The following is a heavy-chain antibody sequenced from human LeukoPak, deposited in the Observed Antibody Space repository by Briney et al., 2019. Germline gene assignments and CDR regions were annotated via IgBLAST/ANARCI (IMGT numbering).Heavy chain of an antibody. CDR2: IGTAADT. CDR1: GFTLSNYD. J-gene: IGHJ4*02. V-gene: IGHV3-13*01. CDR3: ARGPIVGITETKGYFDY. Sequence: GGSLRLSCAASGFTLSNYDMHWVRQATGRGLEWVSSIGTAADTYYPGSVKGRFTISRENAKNSLYLQMNSLRAGDTAVYYCARGPIVGITETKGYFDYWGQGILVTVSS. D-gene: IGHD1-7*01.